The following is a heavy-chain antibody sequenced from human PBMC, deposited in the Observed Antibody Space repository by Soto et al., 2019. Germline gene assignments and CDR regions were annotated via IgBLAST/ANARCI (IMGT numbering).Heavy chain of an antibody. V-gene: IGHV1-69*06. CDR1: GGTFSSYA. J-gene: IGHJ5*02. CDR3: AREWLELPRSVWFDP. Sequence: ASVKVSCKASGGTFSSYAISWVRQAPGQGLEWMGGIIPIFGTANYAQKFQGRVTITADKSTSTAYMELSSLRSEDTAVYYCAREWLELPRSVWFDPWGQGTLVTVSS. D-gene: IGHD1-7*01. CDR2: IIPIFGTA.